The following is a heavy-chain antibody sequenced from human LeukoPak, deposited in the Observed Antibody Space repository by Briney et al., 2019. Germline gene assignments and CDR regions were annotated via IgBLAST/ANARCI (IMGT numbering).Heavy chain of an antibody. CDR2: IRYDGSNK. Sequence: PGGSLRLSCAASGFTFSSYGMHWVRQAPGKGLEWVAFIRYDGSNKYYTDSVKGRFTISRDNSKNTLYLQMNSLRAEDTAVYYCAKDPAMYCSNTNCYTLADYWGQGTLVTVSS. CDR1: GFTFSSYG. V-gene: IGHV3-30*02. J-gene: IGHJ4*02. D-gene: IGHD2-2*02. CDR3: AKDPAMYCSNTNCYTLADY.